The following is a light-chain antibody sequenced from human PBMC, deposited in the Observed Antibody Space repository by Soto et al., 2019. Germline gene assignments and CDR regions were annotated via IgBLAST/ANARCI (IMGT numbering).Light chain of an antibody. J-gene: IGKJ1*01. CDR1: QSVRSN. V-gene: IGKV3-15*01. CDR2: GAA. CDR3: QQYNNWPGT. Sequence: EIVMTQSPATLSVSPGERATLSCRASQSVRSNLAWYQQKPGHAPRLLIYGAATTAAGIPARFSARGSGTEFTLTISSLQAEDFGVYYFQQYNNWPGTFGQGTKVDIK.